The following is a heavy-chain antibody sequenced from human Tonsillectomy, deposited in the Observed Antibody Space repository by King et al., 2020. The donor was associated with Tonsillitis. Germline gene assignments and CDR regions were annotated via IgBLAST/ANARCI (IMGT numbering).Heavy chain of an antibody. Sequence: VQLVESGGGLVQPGGSLRLSCAASGFTFNTYWMSWVRQAPGKGLEWVAHIKQDGSEKYYVDSVKGRFTISRDNAKNSLYLQMNSLRLDDTAVYYCASGGWHYYWGQGTLVTVSS. CDR2: IKQDGSEK. V-gene: IGHV3-7*03. CDR3: ASGGWHYY. CDR1: GFTFNTYW. J-gene: IGHJ4*02. D-gene: IGHD6-19*01.